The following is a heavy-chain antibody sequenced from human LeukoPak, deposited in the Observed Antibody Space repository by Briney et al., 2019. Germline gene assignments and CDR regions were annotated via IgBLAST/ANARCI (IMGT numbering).Heavy chain of an antibody. D-gene: IGHD3-3*01. CDR1: GYTFTGYY. J-gene: IGHJ5*02. V-gene: IGHV1-2*02. Sequence: ASVKVSCKASGYTFTGYYMHWVRQAPGQGLEWMGWINPNSGGTNYAQKFQGRVTMTRDTSISTAYMELSRLRSDDTAVYYCARDWGAKGIFGVVRGFNWFDPWGQGTLVTVSS. CDR3: ARDWGAKGIFGVVRGFNWFDP. CDR2: INPNSGGT.